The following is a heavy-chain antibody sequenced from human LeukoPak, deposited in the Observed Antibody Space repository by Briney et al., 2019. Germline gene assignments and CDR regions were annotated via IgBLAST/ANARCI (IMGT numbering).Heavy chain of an antibody. D-gene: IGHD2-15*01. CDR1: GGSISSSSYY. CDR3: ARSHGVTLATPFDY. Sequence: SETLSLTCTVSGGSISSSSYYWGWIRQPPGKGLEWIGRVYTSGSTSYNPSLKSRVIISVDTSKNQFSLNLDSVTAADTAVYYCARSHGVTLATPFDYWGQGTLVTVSS. CDR2: VYTSGST. J-gene: IGHJ4*02. V-gene: IGHV4-39*07.